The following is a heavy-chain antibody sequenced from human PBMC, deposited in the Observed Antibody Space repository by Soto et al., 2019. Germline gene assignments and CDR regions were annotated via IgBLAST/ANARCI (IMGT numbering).Heavy chain of an antibody. D-gene: IGHD6-13*01. J-gene: IGHJ4*02. Sequence: QVQLVQSGAEVKKPGSSVKVSCKASGGTFSSYTISWVRQAPGQGLEWMGRIIPILGIANYAQKFQGRVTITADKSTSTAHMELTSLRSEDTAVYYCASSSSWPDRTYFDYWGQGTLVTVSS. CDR3: ASSSSWPDRTYFDY. CDR1: GGTFSSYT. CDR2: IIPILGIA. V-gene: IGHV1-69*02.